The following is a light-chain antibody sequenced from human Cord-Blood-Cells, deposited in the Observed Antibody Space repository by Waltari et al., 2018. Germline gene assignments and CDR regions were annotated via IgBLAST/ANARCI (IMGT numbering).Light chain of an antibody. CDR1: QSVLYSSNNKNY. CDR2: WAS. V-gene: IGKV4-1*01. J-gene: IGKJ4*01. CDR3: QQYYSTPLT. Sequence: DIVMTQSPDSLAVSLGERATINCKSSQSVLYSSNNKNYLAWYQQKPGQPPKLLIYWASTRESGVPDRFSGSGSGTDFTLTLSSLQAKDVAVYYCQQYYSTPLTFGGGTKVEIK.